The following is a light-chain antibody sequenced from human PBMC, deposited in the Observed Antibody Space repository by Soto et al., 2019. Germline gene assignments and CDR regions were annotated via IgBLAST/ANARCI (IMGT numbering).Light chain of an antibody. J-gene: IGKJ1*01. CDR2: GAS. CDR1: ESVSSN. CDR3: QQYNNWPPWT. V-gene: IGKV3-15*01. Sequence: ETMMTQSPVTLSVSPGDRATLSCRASESVSSNLAWYQQKPGQAPRLLIYGASTRATGIPARFSGGGSGADFTLTISSLQSEDFAVYYCQQYNNWPPWTFGQGTKVDIK.